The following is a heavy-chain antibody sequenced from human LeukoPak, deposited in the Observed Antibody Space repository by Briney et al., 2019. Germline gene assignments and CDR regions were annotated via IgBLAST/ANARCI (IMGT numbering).Heavy chain of an antibody. CDR2: IIPILGIA. V-gene: IGHV1-69*04. D-gene: IGHD4-17*01. Sequence: SVKVSCKASGGTFSSYAISWVRQAPGQGFEWMGRIIPILGIANYAQKFQGRVTITADKSTSTAYMELSSLRSEDTAVYYCARGTIPATVTTRLSPDPLGYWGQGTLVTVSS. J-gene: IGHJ4*02. CDR1: GGTFSSYA. CDR3: ARGTIPATVTTRLSPDPLGY.